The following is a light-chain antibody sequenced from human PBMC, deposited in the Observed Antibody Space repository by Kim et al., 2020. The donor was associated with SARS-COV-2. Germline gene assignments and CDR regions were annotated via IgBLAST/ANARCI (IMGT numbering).Light chain of an antibody. CDR3: KQTLQTPT. CDR1: QIHLYSDGDNY. J-gene: IGKJ2*01. V-gene: IGKV2-28*01. Sequence: GLSASITCNYRQIHLYSDGDNYLSWYLQKPGQSPQRLIYLVSNRASGVRDRLSGSESGTDLTLKISREEAEDVGVYFCKQTLQTPTFGQGTKLEIK. CDR2: LVS.